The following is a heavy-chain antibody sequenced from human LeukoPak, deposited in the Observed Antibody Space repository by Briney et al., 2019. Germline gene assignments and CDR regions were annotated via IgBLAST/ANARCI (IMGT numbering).Heavy chain of an antibody. CDR3: AGPPFSGSHVAFDI. D-gene: IGHD1-26*01. CDR2: IKQDGSEK. CDR1: GFTFSSYW. Sequence: GGSLRLSCAASGFTFSSYWMSWVRQAPGKGLEWVANIKQDGSEKYYVDSVKGRFTISRDNAKNSLYLQMNSLRAEDTAVYYCAGPPFSGSHVAFDIWGQGTMVTVSS. J-gene: IGHJ3*02. V-gene: IGHV3-7*01.